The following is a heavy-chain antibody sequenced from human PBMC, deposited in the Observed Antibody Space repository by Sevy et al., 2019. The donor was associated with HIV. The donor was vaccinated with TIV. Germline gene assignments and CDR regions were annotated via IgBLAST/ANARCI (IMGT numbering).Heavy chain of an antibody. CDR3: ARGKGVIFGVGVGQFDS. CDR2: IKTDNGNT. CDR1: GYSFTNYA. J-gene: IGHJ4*02. Sequence: ASVKVTCKASGYSFTNYAIHWVRQAPGQGLEWMGCIKTDNGNTKYSQRLQGRVTITSDTSATTAYMEMSSLRYDDTALYFCARGKGVIFGVGVGQFDSWGQGTLATVSS. V-gene: IGHV1-3*04. D-gene: IGHD3-3*01.